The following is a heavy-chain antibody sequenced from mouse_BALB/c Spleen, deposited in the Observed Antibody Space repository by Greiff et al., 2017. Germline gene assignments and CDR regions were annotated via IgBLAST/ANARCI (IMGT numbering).Heavy chain of an antibody. CDR3: ARMGRYDDAMDY. CDR2: IYPGDGDT. CDR1: GYAFSSYW. D-gene: IGHD2-14*01. J-gene: IGHJ4*01. V-gene: IGHV1-80*01. Sequence: VQRVESGAELVRPGSSVKISCKASGYAFSSYWMNWVKQRPGQGLEWIGQIYPGDGDTNYNGQFKGKATLTADKSSSTAYMQLSSLTSEDSAVYFCARMGRYDDAMDYWGQGTSVTVSS.